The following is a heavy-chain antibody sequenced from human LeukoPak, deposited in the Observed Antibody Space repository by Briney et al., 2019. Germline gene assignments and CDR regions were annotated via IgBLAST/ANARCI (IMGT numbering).Heavy chain of an antibody. CDR3: ARGGYSGYAYYYYYMDV. V-gene: IGHV1-8*01. Sequence: ASVKVSCKASGYTFTSYDINWVRQATGQGLEWMGWMNPNSGNTGYAQKFQGRVTMTRNTSISTAYMELSSLRSEGTAVYYCARGGYSGYAYYYYYMDVWGKGTTVTVSS. D-gene: IGHD5-12*01. CDR2: MNPNSGNT. J-gene: IGHJ6*03. CDR1: GYTFTSYD.